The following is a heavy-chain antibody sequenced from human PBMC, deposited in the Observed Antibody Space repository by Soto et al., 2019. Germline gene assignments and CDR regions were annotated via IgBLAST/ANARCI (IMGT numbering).Heavy chain of an antibody. J-gene: IGHJ6*02. V-gene: IGHV1-69*13. CDR2: IIPIFGTA. CDR3: ARDQGYYDSSGYWPYYGMDV. D-gene: IGHD3-22*01. CDR1: GGTFSSYA. Sequence: VASVKVSCKASGGTFSSYAISWVRQAPGQGLEWMGGIIPIFGTANYAQKFQGRVTITADESTSTAYMELSSLRSEDTAVYYCARDQGYYDSSGYWPYYGMDVWGQGTTVTVSS.